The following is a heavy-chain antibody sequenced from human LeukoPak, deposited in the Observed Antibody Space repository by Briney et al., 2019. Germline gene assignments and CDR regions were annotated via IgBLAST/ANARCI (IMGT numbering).Heavy chain of an antibody. CDR2: IIPILGIA. J-gene: IGHJ4*02. CDR3: ARDLYYCSGGSCYRPFDY. Sequence: SVKVSCKASGGTFSSYAISWVRQAPGQGLEWMGRIIPILGIANYAQKFQGRVTITADKSTSTAYMELSSLRSEDTAVYYCARDLYYCSGGSCYRPFDYWGQGTLVTVSS. V-gene: IGHV1-69*04. D-gene: IGHD2-15*01. CDR1: GGTFSSYA.